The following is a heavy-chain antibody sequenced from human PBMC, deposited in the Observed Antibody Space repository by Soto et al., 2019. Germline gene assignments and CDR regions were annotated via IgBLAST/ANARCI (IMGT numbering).Heavy chain of an antibody. Sequence: ASVKVSCKASGYTFTICGIIWVRQAPGQGLEWMGWISAYNGNTNYAQKLQGRVTMTTDTSTSTAYMELRSLRSDDTAVYYCARDLSIRYFDWLDAFDIWGQGTMVTVSS. CDR2: ISAYNGNT. J-gene: IGHJ3*02. D-gene: IGHD3-9*01. CDR1: GYTFTICG. CDR3: ARDLSIRYFDWLDAFDI. V-gene: IGHV1-18*01.